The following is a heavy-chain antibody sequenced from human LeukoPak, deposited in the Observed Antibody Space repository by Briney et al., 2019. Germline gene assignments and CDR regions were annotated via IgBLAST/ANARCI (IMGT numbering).Heavy chain of an antibody. CDR2: ISSSGSTI. J-gene: IGHJ5*02. CDR3: AREINKLRFLEWPPWVLSIFP. D-gene: IGHD3-3*01. Sequence: PGGSLRLSCAASGFTFSDYNKSWIRQAPGKGLEWVSYISSSGSTIYYADSVKGRFTISRDNAKNSLYLQMNSLRAEDTAVYYCAREINKLRFLEWPPWVLSIFPWGQGTLVTVSS. V-gene: IGHV3-11*01. CDR1: GFTFSDYN.